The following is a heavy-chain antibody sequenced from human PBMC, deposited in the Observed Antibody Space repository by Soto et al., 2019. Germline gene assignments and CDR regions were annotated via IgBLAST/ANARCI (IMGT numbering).Heavy chain of an antibody. CDR2: INHSGST. D-gene: IGHD3-3*01. CDR1: GGSFSGYY. V-gene: IGHV4-34*01. Sequence: SATLSLTCAVYGGSFSGYYWSWIRQPPGKGLEWIGEINHSGSTNYNPSLKSRVTISVDTSKNQFSLKLSSVTAADTAVYYCAGRTYYDFWSGYHPPYYYYGMDVWGQGTTVTVSS. CDR3: AGRTYYDFWSGYHPPYYYYGMDV. J-gene: IGHJ6*02.